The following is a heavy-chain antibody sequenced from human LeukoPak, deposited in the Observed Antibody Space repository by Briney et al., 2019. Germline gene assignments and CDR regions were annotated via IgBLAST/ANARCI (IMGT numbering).Heavy chain of an antibody. CDR1: GFTVSSNY. CDR3: AREEAGIGGFGP. Sequence: PGGSLRLSCAASGFTVSSNYMSWVRQAPGKGLEWVSVIYSGGSTYYADSVKGRFTISRDNSKNTLYLQMNSLRAEDTAVYYCAREEAGIGGFGPWRQGTPVTVSS. J-gene: IGHJ5*02. CDR2: IYSGGST. V-gene: IGHV3-66*02. D-gene: IGHD2-15*01.